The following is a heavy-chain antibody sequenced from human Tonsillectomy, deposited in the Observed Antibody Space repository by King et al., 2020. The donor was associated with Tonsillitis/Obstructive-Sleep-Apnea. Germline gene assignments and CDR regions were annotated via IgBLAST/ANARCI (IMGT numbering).Heavy chain of an antibody. J-gene: IGHJ4*02. Sequence: QLVQSGAEVKKPGESLRISCNVSGYTFTMFWIGWVRQMPGKGLEWMGVIYPGDSDTSYSPSFQGQVTISADKSISTAYLQWSSLKASDTAMYYCARHSGPLSGDDYWGQGTLVTVSS. D-gene: IGHD2-15*01. CDR1: GYTFTMFW. CDR3: ARHSGPLSGDDY. V-gene: IGHV5-51*01. CDR2: IYPGDSDT.